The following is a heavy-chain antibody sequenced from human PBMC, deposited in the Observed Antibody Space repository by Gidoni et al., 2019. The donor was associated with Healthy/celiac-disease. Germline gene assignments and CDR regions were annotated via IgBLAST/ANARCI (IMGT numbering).Heavy chain of an antibody. Sequence: QVQLQESGPGRVKPSQTLSLTCTVSGGSISSGGYYWSWIRQHPGKGLEWIGYSYYSGSTYYNPSCMSRVTISVDTSKNPFSMNVSSVTDADTAVYYCARDGGGYCSGGSCYSQGYYYGMDVWGQGTTVTVSS. CDR3: ARDGGGYCSGGSCYSQGYYYGMDV. CDR2: SYYSGST. CDR1: GGSISSGGYY. V-gene: IGHV4-31*03. D-gene: IGHD2-15*01. J-gene: IGHJ6*02.